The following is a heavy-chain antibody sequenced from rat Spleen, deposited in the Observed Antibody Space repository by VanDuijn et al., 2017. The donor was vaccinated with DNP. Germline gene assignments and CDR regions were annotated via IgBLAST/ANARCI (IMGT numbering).Heavy chain of an antibody. CDR3: ATLTTEGIVRIPWFAY. CDR2: IFSSGDST. Sequence: EVQLGESGGDLVQPGRPLKLSCVASGFTVNNFCMSWIRHVPGKGLEWVAAIFSSGDSTYYPNSVRGRFTISSDNAKNTLYLQKNSLRSEDTATYYCATLTTEGIVRIPWFAYWGQGTLVTVSS. D-gene: IGHD1-11*01. J-gene: IGHJ3*01. V-gene: IGHV5-31*01. CDR1: GFTVNNFC.